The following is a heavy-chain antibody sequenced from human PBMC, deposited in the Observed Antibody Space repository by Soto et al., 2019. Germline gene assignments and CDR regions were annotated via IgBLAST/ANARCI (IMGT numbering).Heavy chain of an antibody. CDR3: ARDGALGPARYCSGGSCYEEGTDY. CDR2: ISAYNGNT. Sequence: GASVKVSCKASGYTFTSYGISWVRQAPGQGLEWMGWISAYNGNTNDAQKLQGRVTMTTDTSTSTAYMELRSLRSDDTAVYYCARDGALGPARYCSGGSCYEEGTDYWGQGTLVTVSS. D-gene: IGHD2-15*01. CDR1: GYTFTSYG. V-gene: IGHV1-18*04. J-gene: IGHJ4*02.